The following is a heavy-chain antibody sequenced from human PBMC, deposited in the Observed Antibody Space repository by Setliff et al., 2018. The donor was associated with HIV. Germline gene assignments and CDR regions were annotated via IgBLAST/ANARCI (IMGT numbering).Heavy chain of an antibody. CDR1: GGSVSSSNW. CDR3: ARQGRALQTPRVGLEY. CDR2: IYHSGTT. Sequence: LSLTCAVSGGSVSSSNWWSWVRQPPEKGLEWIGEIYHSGTTNYNPSLNSRVTISVDKSKNQFSLKLSSVTAADTAVYYCARQGRALQTPRVGLEYWGQGMLVTVSS. D-gene: IGHD1-1*01. V-gene: IGHV4-4*02. J-gene: IGHJ4*02.